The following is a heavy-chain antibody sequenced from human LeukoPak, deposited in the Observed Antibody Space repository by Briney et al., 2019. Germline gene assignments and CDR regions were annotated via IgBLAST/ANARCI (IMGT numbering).Heavy chain of an antibody. CDR1: GGTCITDT. V-gene: IGHV1-69*05. CDR2: IVTMFGIA. D-gene: IGHD5-24*01. J-gene: IGHJ4*02. Sequence: VASAKVSCTASGGTCITDTIKWVPETPEQRHESMGGIVTMFGIANSTQKFKVKVSITTTESSTTAYMRRSSLTSQDTAFNSCPTTSVRDGFNYFDYWGQGTLVPVSS. CDR3: PTTSVRDGFNYFDY.